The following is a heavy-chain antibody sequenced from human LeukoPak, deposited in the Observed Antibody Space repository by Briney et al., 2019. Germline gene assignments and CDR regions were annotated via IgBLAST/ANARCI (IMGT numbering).Heavy chain of an antibody. CDR1: GFTFSSYG. CDR3: AKAAVDNWNPNWFDP. J-gene: IGHJ5*02. Sequence: PGGSLRLSCAASGFTFSSYGMHWVRQAPGKGLEWVAFIRYDGSNKYYADSVKGRFTISRDNSKNTLYLQMNSLRAEDTAVYYCAKAAVDNWNPNWFDPWGQGTLVTVSS. D-gene: IGHD1-20*01. CDR2: IRYDGSNK. V-gene: IGHV3-30*02.